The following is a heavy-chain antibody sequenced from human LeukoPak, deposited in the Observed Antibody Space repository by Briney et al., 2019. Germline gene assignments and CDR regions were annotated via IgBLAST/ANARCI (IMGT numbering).Heavy chain of an antibody. Sequence: ASVKVSCKASGYTFTSYDINWVRQATGQGLEWMGWINPNSGGTNYAQKFQGRVTMTRDTSISTAYMELSRLRSDDTAVYYCARGPLDFDYWGQGTLVTVSS. CDR2: INPNSGGT. CDR1: GYTFTSYD. CDR3: ARGPLDFDY. J-gene: IGHJ4*02. V-gene: IGHV1-2*02.